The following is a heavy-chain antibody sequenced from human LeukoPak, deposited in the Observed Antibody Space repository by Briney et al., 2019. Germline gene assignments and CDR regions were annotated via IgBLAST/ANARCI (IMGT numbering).Heavy chain of an antibody. J-gene: IGHJ4*02. CDR3: AKGRCGDSSCWYFDS. CDR1: GFTFSNYW. Sequence: PGGSLRLSCAASGFTFSNYWMSWGRQAPGKGLEWVALISGSGSRGSGIIGGNTHYADSVKGRFTISRDDSQNTVYLQMNGLRAEDTATYFCAKGRCGDSSCWYFDSWAKGTRVTVSS. V-gene: IGHV3-23*01. D-gene: IGHD6-13*01. CDR2: ISGSGSRGSGIIGGNT.